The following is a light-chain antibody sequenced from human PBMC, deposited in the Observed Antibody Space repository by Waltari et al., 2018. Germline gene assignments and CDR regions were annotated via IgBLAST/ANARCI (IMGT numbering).Light chain of an antibody. J-gene: IGLJ3*02. Sequence: QSALTQPRSVSGSPGQSVTISCTGTTSDVGGYDFVSWYQQHPGKAPKLIIYYVSQRPSGVPDRFSGSKSGNTAFLTITGLRDDDEAEYFCCSHGGFDTFWVFGGGTKVIVL. CDR2: YVS. V-gene: IGLV2-11*01. CDR1: TSDVGGYDF. CDR3: CSHGGFDTFWV.